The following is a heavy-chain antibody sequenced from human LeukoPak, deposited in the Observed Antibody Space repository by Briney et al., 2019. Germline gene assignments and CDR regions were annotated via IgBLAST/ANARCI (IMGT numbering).Heavy chain of an antibody. J-gene: IGHJ5*02. CDR3: ARGRTTVTTTGNWFDP. CDR2: IYTSGST. V-gene: IGHV4-4*07. CDR1: GGSLSSYY. Sequence: SETLSLTCTVSGGSLSSYYWSWIRQPAGKGLEWIARIYTSGSTNYNPSLKSRVTMSVDKSKNQFSLKLSSVTAADTAVYYCARGRTTVTTTGNWFDPWGEGTLVTVSS. D-gene: IGHD4-11*01.